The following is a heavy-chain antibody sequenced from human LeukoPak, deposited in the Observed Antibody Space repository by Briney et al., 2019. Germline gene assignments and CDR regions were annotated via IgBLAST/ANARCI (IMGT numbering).Heavy chain of an antibody. Sequence: ASVKVSCKASGYTFTGYYMHWVRQAPGQGLEWMGWINPNSGGTNYAQKFRGRVTMTRDTSISTAYMELSRLRSDDTAVYYCARDSSGYHRFFHWGQGTLVTVSS. CDR1: GYTFTGYY. CDR3: ARDSSGYHRFFH. CDR2: INPNSGGT. J-gene: IGHJ4*02. D-gene: IGHD3-22*01. V-gene: IGHV1-2*02.